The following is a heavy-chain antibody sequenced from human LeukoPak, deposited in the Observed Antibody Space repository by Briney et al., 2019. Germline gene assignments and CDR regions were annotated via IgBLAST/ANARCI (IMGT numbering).Heavy chain of an antibody. J-gene: IGHJ4*02. D-gene: IGHD5-12*01. CDR2: LISSGAVT. CDR1: GFPFSNYA. Sequence: PGGSLRLSCAASGFPFSNYAMSWVRQAPGKGLEWVSSLISSGAVTYYADSVKGRFTISRDNSKRTLYLQMNSLRSEDTAVYYCAKEGLRFFDFWGQGTLVTVSS. V-gene: IGHV3-23*01. CDR3: AKEGLRFFDF.